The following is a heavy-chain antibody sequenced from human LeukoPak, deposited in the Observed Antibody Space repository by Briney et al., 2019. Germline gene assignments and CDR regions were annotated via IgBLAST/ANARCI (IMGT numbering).Heavy chain of an antibody. J-gene: IGHJ4*02. V-gene: IGHV3-7*01. D-gene: IGHD3-16*02. CDR1: GFTFSSYW. Sequence: XGSLRLSCAASGFTFSSYWMSWVRQAPGKGLEWVANIKQDGSEEYYVDSVKGRFTVSRDNAKNSLYLQMNSLRAEDTAVYYCARDLRGVSVWGQGTLVTVST. CDR3: ARDLRGVSV. CDR2: IKQDGSEE.